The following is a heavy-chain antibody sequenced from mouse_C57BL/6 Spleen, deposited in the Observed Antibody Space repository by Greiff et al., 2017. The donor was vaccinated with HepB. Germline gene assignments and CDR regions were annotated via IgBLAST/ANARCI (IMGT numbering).Heavy chain of an antibody. CDR3: AIVSYLWFAY. CDR2: IYPGDGDT. Sequence: QVQLQQSGPELVKPGASVKISCKASGYAFSSSWMNWVKQRPGKGLEWIGRIYPGDGDTNYNGKFKGKATLTADKSSSTAYMQLSSLTSEDSAFYFCAIVSYLWFAYWGQGTLVTVSA. V-gene: IGHV1-82*01. D-gene: IGHD6-2*01. CDR1: GYAFSSSW. J-gene: IGHJ3*01.